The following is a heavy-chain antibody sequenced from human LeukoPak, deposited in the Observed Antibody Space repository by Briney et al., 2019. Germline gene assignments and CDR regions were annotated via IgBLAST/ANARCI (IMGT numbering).Heavy chain of an antibody. CDR2: IIPIFGTA. D-gene: IGHD6-13*01. J-gene: IGHJ4*02. CDR3: AKVHSYSSSWFDY. Sequence: GSSVKVSCKASGGTFSSYAISWLRQAPGQGLEWMGGIIPIFGTANYAQKFQGRVTITTDESTSTAYMELSSLRSEDTAVYYCAKVHSYSSSWFDYWGQGTLVTVSS. CDR1: GGTFSSYA. V-gene: IGHV1-69*05.